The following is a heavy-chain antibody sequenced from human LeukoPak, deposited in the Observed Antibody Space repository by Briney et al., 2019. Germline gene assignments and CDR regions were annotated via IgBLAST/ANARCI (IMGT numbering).Heavy chain of an antibody. J-gene: IGHJ4*02. CDR3: ARVWGYTYGYFDY. CDR2: INHSGTA. Sequence: SETLSLTCAVYGGSFSGYYWSWIRQPPGKGLEWIGEINHSGTAYYNPSLNSRVTISVDTSKNQFSLKLNSVAAADTAVYYCARVWGYTYGYFDYWGQGTLVTVSS. V-gene: IGHV4-34*01. CDR1: GGSFSGYY. D-gene: IGHD5-18*01.